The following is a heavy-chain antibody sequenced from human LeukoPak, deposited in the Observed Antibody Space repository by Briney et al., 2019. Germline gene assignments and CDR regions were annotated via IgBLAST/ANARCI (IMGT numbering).Heavy chain of an antibody. J-gene: IGHJ4*02. CDR3: AKSPGQRPQYYDY. CDR1: GFTFRRYA. CDR2: ISGSCCNK. Sequence: GVSLRLPCAASGFTFRRYAMLWVRQAPAKGREGVSAISGSCCNKHYADVAKGRFPHYRDNSQNTLYLQMNSLRAEDTAVYYCAKSPGQRPQYYDYWGQGTLVTVSS. V-gene: IGHV3-23*01.